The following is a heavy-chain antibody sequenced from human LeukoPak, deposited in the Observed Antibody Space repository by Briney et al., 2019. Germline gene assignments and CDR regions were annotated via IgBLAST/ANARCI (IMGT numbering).Heavy chain of an antibody. V-gene: IGHV3-64D*09. J-gene: IGHJ4*02. CDR3: VKDKWIDH. CDR1: GFTFSSYT. D-gene: IGHD2-8*01. CDR2: ININGGRT. Sequence: PGGSLRLSCAASGFTFSSYTMRWVRQAPGKGLEYVSSININGGRTYYADSVKGRFTISRDNSKNTLYLQMSSLRAEDTAVYYCVKDKWIDHWGQGTLVTVSS.